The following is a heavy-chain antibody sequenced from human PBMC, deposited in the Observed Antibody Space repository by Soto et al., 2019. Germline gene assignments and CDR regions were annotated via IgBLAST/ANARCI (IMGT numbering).Heavy chain of an antibody. CDR1: GFTFSSYA. J-gene: IGHJ4*02. V-gene: IGHV3-23*01. CDR2: ISGSGGST. Sequence: EVQLLESGGGLVQPGGSLRLSCAASGFTFSSYAMSWVRQAPGKGLEWVSAISGSGGSTYYADSVKGRFTNSRDNSKNTLYLQMNSLTAEDTAVYYCAKDRDDSSSWYYLGYWGQGTLVTVSS. D-gene: IGHD6-13*01. CDR3: AKDRDDSSSWYYLGY.